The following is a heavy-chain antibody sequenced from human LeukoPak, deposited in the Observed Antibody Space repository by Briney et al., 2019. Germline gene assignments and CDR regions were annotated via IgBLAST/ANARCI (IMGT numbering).Heavy chain of an antibody. J-gene: IGHJ5*02. V-gene: IGHV1-2*02. CDR1: GYTFTGYY. CDR3: ARDNSVEDTAWWFDP. Sequence: ASVKVSCKASGYTFTGYYMHWVRQAPGQGLEWMGWINPNSGGTSYAQNFQGRVTMTRDTSISTAYMELSSLRSDDTAVYYCARDNSVEDTAWWFDPWGQGTLVTVSS. D-gene: IGHD4-23*01. CDR2: INPNSGGT.